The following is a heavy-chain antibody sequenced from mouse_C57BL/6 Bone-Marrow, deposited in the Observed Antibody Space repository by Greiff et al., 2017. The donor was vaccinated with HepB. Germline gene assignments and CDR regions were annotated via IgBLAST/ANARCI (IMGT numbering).Heavy chain of an antibody. CDR3: ARRRIQLRSPLDY. J-gene: IGHJ2*01. D-gene: IGHD1-1*01. CDR2: ISSGGSYT. V-gene: IGHV5-6*02. CDR1: GFTFSSYG. Sequence: VKLMESGGDLVKPGGSLKLSCAASGFTFSSYGMSWVRQTPDKRLEWVATISSGGSYTYYPDSVKGRFTISRDNAKNTLYLQMSSLKSEDTAMYYCARRRIQLRSPLDYWGQGTTLTVSS.